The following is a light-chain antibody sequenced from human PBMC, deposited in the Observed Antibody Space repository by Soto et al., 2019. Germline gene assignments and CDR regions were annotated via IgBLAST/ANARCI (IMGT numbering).Light chain of an antibody. CDR2: DIS. V-gene: IGKV3-15*01. Sequence: MTQSPSSLSASIGDRVTITCQASQNITNNLSWYQLRRGQPPRLLIYDISTRATGVPARFSGSGSGTEFTLTISGLQSEDFALYFCQQYNNWPFSFGPGTRLEIK. J-gene: IGKJ5*01. CDR1: QNITNN. CDR3: QQYNNWPFS.